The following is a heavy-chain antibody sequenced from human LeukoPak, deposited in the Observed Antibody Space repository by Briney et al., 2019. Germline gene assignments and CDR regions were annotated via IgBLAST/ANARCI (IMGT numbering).Heavy chain of an antibody. D-gene: IGHD1-26*01. Sequence: GASVKVSCNASGYTFTSYYMHWVRQAPGQGLEWMGWINPNSGGTNYAQKFQGRVTMTRDTSISTAYMELSRLRSDDTAVYYCARVAGANAGRDYWGQGTLVTVSS. V-gene: IGHV1-2*02. CDR2: INPNSGGT. CDR3: ARVAGANAGRDY. J-gene: IGHJ4*02. CDR1: GYTFTSYY.